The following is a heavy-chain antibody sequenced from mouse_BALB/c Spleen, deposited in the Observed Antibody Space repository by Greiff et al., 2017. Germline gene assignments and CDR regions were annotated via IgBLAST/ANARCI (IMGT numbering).Heavy chain of an antibody. J-gene: IGHJ4*01. V-gene: IGHV5-17*02. CDR1: GFTFSSFG. CDR3: ARSNYYYAMDY. CDR2: ISSGSSTI. Sequence: EVQRVESGGGLVQPGGSRKLSCAASGFTFSSFGMHWVRQAPEKGLEWVAYISSGSSTIYYADTVKGRFTISRDNPKNTLFLQMTSLRSEDTAMYYCARSNYYYAMDYWGQGTSVTVSS.